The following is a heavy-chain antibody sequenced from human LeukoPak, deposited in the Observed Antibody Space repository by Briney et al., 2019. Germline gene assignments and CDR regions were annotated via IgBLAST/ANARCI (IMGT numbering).Heavy chain of an antibody. CDR3: ASGRYTIDY. CDR1: GLTFSSFP. D-gene: IGHD3-16*02. J-gene: IGHJ4*02. V-gene: IGHV3-23*01. CDR2: ISGSGGDT. Sequence: QAGGSLRLSCAASGLTFSSFPMVWIRQAPGKGLEGVSSISGSGGDTYYQDSVKGRFTISRDNSKNTLYLQMNSLRAEDTAVYFCASGRYTIDYWGQGTLVTVSS.